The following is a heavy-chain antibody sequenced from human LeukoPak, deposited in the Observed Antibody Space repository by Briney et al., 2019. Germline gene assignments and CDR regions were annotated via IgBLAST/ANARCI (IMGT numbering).Heavy chain of an antibody. Sequence: GGSLRLSCAASGFTFSSYGMHWVRQAPGEGLEWVAVIWYDGSNKYYADSVKGRFIISRDNSKNTLYLQMNSLRAEDTAVYYCAREASGYSGSTRVDAFDIWGRGTMVTVSS. CDR3: AREASGYSGSTRVDAFDI. CDR2: IWYDGSNK. V-gene: IGHV3-33*01. CDR1: GFTFSSYG. J-gene: IGHJ3*02. D-gene: IGHD1-26*01.